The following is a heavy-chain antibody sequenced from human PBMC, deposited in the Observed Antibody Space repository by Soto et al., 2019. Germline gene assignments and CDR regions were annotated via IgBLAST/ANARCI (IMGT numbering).Heavy chain of an antibody. CDR2: MHNSGST. J-gene: IGHJ4*02. V-gene: IGHV4-59*02. D-gene: IGHD1-26*01. CDR3: ARDIKMIGATRYFDY. Sequence: SETLSLTCSVSGGSVSSYYWSWIRQPPGKGLEWIVYMHNSGSTNYTLSLKSRVTVSVDTSKNQFSLNLSSVTAADTAVYYCARDIKMIGATRYFDYWGQGALVTVSS. CDR1: GGSVSSYY.